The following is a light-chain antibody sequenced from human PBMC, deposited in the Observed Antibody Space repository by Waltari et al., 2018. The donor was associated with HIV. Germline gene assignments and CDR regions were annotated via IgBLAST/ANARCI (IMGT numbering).Light chain of an antibody. CDR2: EAS. CDR3: QQFQTLPLT. V-gene: IGKV1-13*02. J-gene: IGKJ4*01. Sequence: AIQLTQSPSSLSASFGDRVTITCRTSQGITNAIAWYQQRPGKPHKLLIYEASNLDSGVPSRFSVSGSGTDFTLTISSLQPEDFANYYCQQFQTLPLTFGGGN. CDR1: QGITNA.